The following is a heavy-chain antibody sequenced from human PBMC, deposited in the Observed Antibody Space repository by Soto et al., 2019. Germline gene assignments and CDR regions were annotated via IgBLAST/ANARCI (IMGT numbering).Heavy chain of an antibody. Sequence: EVKLLESGGGLAQPGGSLRLSCVGSGFTFDSYAISWVRQAPGKGLQWISAISGNGAGTDYANSVKGRFTISRDNSKNTVNLEMNSLRAEDTALYSCAKDTVGGYSFWSGYYSDGLDVWGQGTIVTVSS. V-gene: IGHV3-23*01. CDR1: GFTFDSYA. CDR2: ISGNGAGT. J-gene: IGHJ3*01. CDR3: AKDTVGGYSFWSGYYSDGLDV. D-gene: IGHD3-3*01.